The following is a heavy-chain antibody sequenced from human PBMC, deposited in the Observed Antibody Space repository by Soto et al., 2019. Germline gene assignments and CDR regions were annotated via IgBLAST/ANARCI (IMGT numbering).Heavy chain of an antibody. Sequence: PSATLALTCGFSGCSINSYWWSWIRQPAGKGLEWIGRVYSSGTTDYNPSLNSRATLSVETSKNQFSLKLSSVTAADTAVYYCARDIGSYAYGEGYWGQGIQVTVSS. V-gene: IGHV4-4*07. J-gene: IGHJ4*02. D-gene: IGHD3-10*01. CDR3: ARDIGSYAYGEGY. CDR1: GCSINSYW. CDR2: VYSSGTT.